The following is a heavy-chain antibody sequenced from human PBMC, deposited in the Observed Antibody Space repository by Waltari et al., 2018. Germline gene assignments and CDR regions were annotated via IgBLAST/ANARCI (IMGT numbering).Heavy chain of an antibody. CDR1: GFTLSSFA. CDR3: AREGYDLYSVGMDV. D-gene: IGHD2-21*02. CDR2: ISNDGTKK. V-gene: IGHV3-30-3*01. J-gene: IGHJ6*02. Sequence: QVQLVESGGGVVQPGRSLRLSCAASGFTLSSFAVHWVRQAPGKGLEWVVVISNDGTKKYYVDSVKGRFTISRDNFKNMVYMQMNSLRREDTALYYCAREGYDLYSVGMDVWGQGTTVTVSS.